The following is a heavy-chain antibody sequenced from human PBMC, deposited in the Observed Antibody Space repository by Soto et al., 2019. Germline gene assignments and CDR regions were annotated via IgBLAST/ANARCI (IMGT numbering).Heavy chain of an antibody. Sequence: QVQLVQSGAEVREPGASVKVSCKASGYSFTSLDINWVRQTAGQGLEWMGWMQPSTGRTGYAQKFQCRVTMTRDTSINTAYIELTTLTSDDTAFYYCARGVSAGVDYWGQGTLVTVSS. J-gene: IGHJ4*02. CDR1: GYSFTSLD. CDR2: MQPSTGRT. V-gene: IGHV1-8*01. D-gene: IGHD1-26*01. CDR3: ARGVSAGVDY.